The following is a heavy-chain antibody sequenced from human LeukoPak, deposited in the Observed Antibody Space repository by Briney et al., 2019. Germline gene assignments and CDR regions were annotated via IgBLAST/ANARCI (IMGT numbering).Heavy chain of an antibody. V-gene: IGHV1-2*02. Sequence: ASVKVSCKASGYTFTGYYMHWVRQAPGQGLEWMGWINPNSGGTNYAQKFQGRVTMTRVTSISTAYMELSRLRSDDTAVYYCARDRKPGYSSSWYDWFDPWGQGTLVTVSS. CDR2: INPNSGGT. J-gene: IGHJ5*02. CDR1: GYTFTGYY. CDR3: ARDRKPGYSSSWYDWFDP. D-gene: IGHD6-13*01.